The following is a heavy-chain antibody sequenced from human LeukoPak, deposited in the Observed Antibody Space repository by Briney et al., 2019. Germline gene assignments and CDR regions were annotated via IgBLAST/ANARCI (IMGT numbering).Heavy chain of an antibody. CDR3: ARDSSGYF. Sequence: PGGSLRLSCAASGFTFSSYSMNWVRQAPGKGLEWVSVIYSGGSTYYADSVKGRFTISRDNSKNTLYLQMNSLRAEDTAVYYCARDSSGYFGGQGTLVTVSS. J-gene: IGHJ4*02. CDR2: IYSGGST. D-gene: IGHD3-22*01. V-gene: IGHV3-53*01. CDR1: GFTFSSYS.